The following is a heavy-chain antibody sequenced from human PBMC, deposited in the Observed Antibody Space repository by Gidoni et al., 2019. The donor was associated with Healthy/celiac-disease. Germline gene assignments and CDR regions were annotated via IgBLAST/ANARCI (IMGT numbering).Heavy chain of an antibody. J-gene: IGHJ6*02. D-gene: IGHD3-10*01. Sequence: EVQLLESGGGLVQPGGSLRLSCAASGFTFSSYAMIWVRQAPGKGLEWVSAISGSGGSTYYADSVKGRFTISRDNSKNTLYLQMNSLRAEDTAVYYCAKRPLWFGELLGPLYYYYGMDVWGQGTTVTVSS. V-gene: IGHV3-23*01. CDR3: AKRPLWFGELLGPLYYYYGMDV. CDR2: ISGSGGST. CDR1: GFTFSSYA.